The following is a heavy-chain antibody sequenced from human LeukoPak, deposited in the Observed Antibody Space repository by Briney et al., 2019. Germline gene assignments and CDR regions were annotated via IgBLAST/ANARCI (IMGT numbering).Heavy chain of an antibody. CDR2: INHSGST. Sequence: SETLSLTCAVYGGSFSVYYWSWIRQPPGKGLEWIGEINHSGSTNYNPSLKSRVTISVDTSKNQLSLKLSSVTAADTAVYYCARGGTHDFWSGYYYFDYWGQGTLVTVSS. D-gene: IGHD3-3*01. CDR3: ARGGTHDFWSGYYYFDY. V-gene: IGHV4-34*01. J-gene: IGHJ4*02. CDR1: GGSFSVYY.